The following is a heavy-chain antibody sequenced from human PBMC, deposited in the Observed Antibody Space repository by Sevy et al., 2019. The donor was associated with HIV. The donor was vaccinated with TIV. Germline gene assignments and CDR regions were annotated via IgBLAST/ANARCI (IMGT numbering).Heavy chain of an antibody. CDR1: GYSFTSYW. CDR3: ARQPHDYSNYVGYYYYMDV. V-gene: IGHV5-51*01. D-gene: IGHD4-4*01. Sequence: GESLKISCKGSGYSFTSYWIGWVRQMPGKGLGWMGIIYPGDSDTRYSPSFQGQVTISADKSISTAYLQWSSLKASDTAMYYCARQPHDYSNYVGYYYYMDVWGKGTTVTVSS. J-gene: IGHJ6*03. CDR2: IYPGDSDT.